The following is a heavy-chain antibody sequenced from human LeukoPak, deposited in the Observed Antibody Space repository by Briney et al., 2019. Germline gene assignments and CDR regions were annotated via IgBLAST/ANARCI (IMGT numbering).Heavy chain of an antibody. CDR2: IYYSGST. V-gene: IGHV4-59*08. CDR3: ARHLIGGRRAGSYYNHAHPFDP. CDR1: GGSISSYY. D-gene: IGHD3-10*01. J-gene: IGHJ5*02. Sequence: PSETLSLTCTVSGGSISSYYWSWIRQPPGKGLEWIGYIYYSGSTNYNPSLKSRVTISVDTSKNQYSLKLSSVPAADTAVYYCARHLIGGRRAGSYYNHAHPFDPWGQGTLVTVSS.